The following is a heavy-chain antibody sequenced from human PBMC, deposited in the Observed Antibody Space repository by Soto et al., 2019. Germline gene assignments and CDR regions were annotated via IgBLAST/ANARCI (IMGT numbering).Heavy chain of an antibody. CDR3: AKETPEQWLVPRYFDY. J-gene: IGHJ4*02. V-gene: IGHV3-23*01. CDR1: GFTFSSYA. CDR2: ISGSGGST. Sequence: GGSLRLSCAASGFTFSSYAMSWVRQAPGKGLEWVSAISGSGGSTYYAGSRKGRFTISRDNSKYTQYLQMNSLRAEDTAVYYCAKETPEQWLVPRYFDYWGQGTLVTVSS. D-gene: IGHD6-19*01.